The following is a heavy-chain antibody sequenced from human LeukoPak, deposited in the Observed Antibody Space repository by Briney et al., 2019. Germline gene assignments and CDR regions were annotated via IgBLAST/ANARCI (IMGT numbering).Heavy chain of an antibody. D-gene: IGHD2-2*01. V-gene: IGHV1-18*01. CDR3: ARALYHTFDY. CDR1: GFSFTTYW. J-gene: IGHJ4*02. Sequence: GESLRLSCAASGFSFTTYWMSWVRQAPGKGLEWMGWISANNNNTDNVQKLQGRVTMTTDTSTSTAYMELRSLRSDDTAVYYCARALYHTFDYWGQGTLVTVSS. CDR2: ISANNNNT.